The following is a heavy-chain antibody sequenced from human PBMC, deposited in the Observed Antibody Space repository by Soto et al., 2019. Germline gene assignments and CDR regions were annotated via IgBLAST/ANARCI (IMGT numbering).Heavy chain of an antibody. CDR3: ARQDTAVMPRDD. Sequence: QLQLQESGPGLVKPSETLSLTCSVSGGSITGSDYYWGWIRRPPGKGLEWIGSVFYSGRAHYNPSLQSRVTISVDTSKNHFSLKVTSVTAADTAVYYCARQDTAVMPRDDWGQGALVTVSS. V-gene: IGHV4-39*02. J-gene: IGHJ4*02. CDR2: VFYSGRA. D-gene: IGHD2-2*01. CDR1: GGSITGSDYY.